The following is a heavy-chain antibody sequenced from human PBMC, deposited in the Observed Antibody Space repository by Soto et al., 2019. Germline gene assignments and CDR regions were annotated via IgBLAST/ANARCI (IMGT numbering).Heavy chain of an antibody. CDR1: GFTFSSYS. D-gene: IGHD3-9*01. V-gene: IGHV3-48*01. CDR3: ARVGGPHQYFDWPPRYLFDY. Sequence: GGSLRLSCSASGFTFSSYSMNWVRQAPGKGLEWVSYISSSSSTIYYADSVKGRFTISRDNAKNSLYLQMNSLRAEDMAVYYCARVGGPHQYFDWPPRYLFDYWGQGTLVTVSS. J-gene: IGHJ4*02. CDR2: ISSSSSTI.